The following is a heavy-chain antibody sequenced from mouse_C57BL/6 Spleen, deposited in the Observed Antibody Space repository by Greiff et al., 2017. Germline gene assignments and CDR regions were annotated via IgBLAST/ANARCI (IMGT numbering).Heavy chain of an antibody. CDR1: GFTFNTYA. CDR2: IRSKSSNYAT. Sequence: EVMLVESGGGLVQPKGSLKLSCAASGFTFNTYAMHWVRQAPGKGLEWVARIRSKSSNYATYYADSVKDRFTISRDDSQSMLYLQMNNLKTEDTAMYYGVRGGYYGSSYASRYWYFDVWGTGTTVTVSS. D-gene: IGHD1-1*01. CDR3: VRGGYYGSSYASRYWYFDV. V-gene: IGHV10-3*01. J-gene: IGHJ1*03.